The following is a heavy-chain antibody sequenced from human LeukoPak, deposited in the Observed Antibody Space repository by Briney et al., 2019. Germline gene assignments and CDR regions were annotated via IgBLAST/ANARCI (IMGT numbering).Heavy chain of an antibody. CDR2: IYYSGST. CDR1: GGSISSYY. CDR3: ARGSYYFDY. D-gene: IGHD5-18*01. V-gene: IGHV4-39*07. J-gene: IGHJ4*02. Sequence: SETLSLTCTVSGGSISSYYWSWIRQPPGKGLEWIGSIYYSGSTYHNPSLKSRVTISVDTSKNQFSLKLSSVTAADTAVYYCARGSYYFDYWGQGTLVTVSS.